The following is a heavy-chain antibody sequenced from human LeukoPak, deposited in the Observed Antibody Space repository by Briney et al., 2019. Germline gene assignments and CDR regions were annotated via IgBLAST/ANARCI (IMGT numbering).Heavy chain of an antibody. CDR2: ISYDGSNK. CDR3: ARELGIAAAPLDY. D-gene: IGHD6-13*01. J-gene: IGHJ4*02. CDR1: GFTFSSYA. V-gene: IGHV3-30*04. Sequence: GGSLRLSRAASGFTFSSYAMHWVRQAPGKGLEWVAVISYDGSNKYYADSVKGRFTISRDNSKNTLYLQMNSLRAEDTAVYYCARELGIAAAPLDYWGQGTLVTVSS.